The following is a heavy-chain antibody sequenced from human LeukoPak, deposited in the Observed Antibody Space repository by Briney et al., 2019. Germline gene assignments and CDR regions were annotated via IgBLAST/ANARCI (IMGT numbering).Heavy chain of an antibody. CDR3: ARTRTYYDILTGYYKYYYYGMDV. CDR1: GYTFTSYD. J-gene: IGHJ6*02. CDR2: MNPNSGNT. V-gene: IGHV1-8*01. D-gene: IGHD3-9*01. Sequence: APVKVSCKASGYTFTSYDINWVRQATGQGLEWMGWMNPNSGNTGYAQKFQGRVTMTRNTSISTAYMELSSLRSEDTAVYYCARTRTYYDILTGYYKYYYYGMDVWGQGTTVTVSS.